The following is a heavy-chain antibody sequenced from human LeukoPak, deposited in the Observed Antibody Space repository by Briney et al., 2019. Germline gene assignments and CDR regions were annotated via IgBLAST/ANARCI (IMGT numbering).Heavy chain of an antibody. D-gene: IGHD6-19*01. V-gene: IGHV3-21*01. CDR1: GFTFSSYS. CDR3: ASRTGGWGPTWDV. J-gene: IGHJ6*02. Sequence: GGSLRLSCAASGFTFSSYSMNWVRQAPGKGLEWVSSISSSSSYIYYADSVKGRFTIPRDNAKNSLYLQMNSLRAEDTAVYYCASRTGGWGPTWDVWGQGTTVTVSS. CDR2: ISSSSSYI.